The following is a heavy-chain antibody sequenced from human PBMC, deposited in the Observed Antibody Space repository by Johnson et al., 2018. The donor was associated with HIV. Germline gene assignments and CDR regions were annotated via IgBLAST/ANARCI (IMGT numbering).Heavy chain of an antibody. CDR1: GITVSSNY. CDR3: ASPLRYVDWLLDRSAFDI. D-gene: IGHD3-9*01. Sequence: MQLVESGGDLVQPGGSLRLSCAASGITVSSNYMTWVRQAPGKGLEWVSVIYSGGSTYYADSMKGRFTISRDNSKNTLYLQMNSLRAEDTAVYYCASPLRYVDWLLDRSAFDIWGQGTMVTVSS. J-gene: IGHJ3*02. V-gene: IGHV3-66*02. CDR2: IYSGGST.